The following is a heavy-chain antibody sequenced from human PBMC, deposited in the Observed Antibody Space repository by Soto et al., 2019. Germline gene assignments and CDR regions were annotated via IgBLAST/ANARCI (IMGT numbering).Heavy chain of an antibody. CDR3: AKGGAIVAAGTRVYLYNAMDV. CDR1: GYTFTGYY. J-gene: IGHJ6*02. V-gene: IGHV1-2*02. D-gene: IGHD1-26*01. Sequence: ASVKVSCKASGYTFTGYYVHWVRQAPGQGLERMGWINPNSGDTYLAQRFQGRVTMNRDTSIGTAYMELRGLTSDDTAEYYCAKGGAIVAAGTRVYLYNAMDVWGQGTTVTVSS. CDR2: INPNSGDT.